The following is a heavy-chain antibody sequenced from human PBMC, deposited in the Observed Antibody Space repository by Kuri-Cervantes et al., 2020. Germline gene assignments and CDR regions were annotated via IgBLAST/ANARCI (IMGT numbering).Heavy chain of an antibody. D-gene: IGHD3-16*01. CDR2: IRYDGSNK. V-gene: IGHV3-30*02. CDR1: GFTFSSYG. Sequence: GESLKISCAASGFTFSSYGMHWVRQAPGKGLEWMAFIRYDGSNKYYADSVKGRFTISRDNSKNTLYLQMNSLRAEDTAVFYCARDLSFGGPFDYWGQGTLVTVSS. CDR3: ARDLSFGGPFDY. J-gene: IGHJ4*02.